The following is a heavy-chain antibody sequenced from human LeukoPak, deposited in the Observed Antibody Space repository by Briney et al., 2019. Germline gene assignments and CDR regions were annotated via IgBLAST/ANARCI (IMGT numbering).Heavy chain of an antibody. Sequence: SETLSLTCTVSGGSVSSGSYYWSWIRQPPGKGLEWIGHIYYSGSTNYNPSLKSRVTISVDTSKNQFSLKLSSVTAADTAVYYCARVLYDSSGYYFAYWGQGTLVTVSS. CDR1: GGSVSSGSYY. D-gene: IGHD3-22*01. CDR3: ARVLYDSSGYYFAY. CDR2: IYYSGST. J-gene: IGHJ4*02. V-gene: IGHV4-61*01.